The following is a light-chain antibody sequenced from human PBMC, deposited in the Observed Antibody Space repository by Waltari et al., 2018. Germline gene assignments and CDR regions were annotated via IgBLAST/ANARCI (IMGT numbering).Light chain of an antibody. V-gene: IGLV4-69*01. J-gene: IGLJ3*02. CDR1: SGHSSNV. Sequence: QLVLTQSPSASASLGASVKLTCTLSSGHSSNVIAWHQQQPEKGPRYLMKVNSDGRHRKGDRVPDRFSGSSSGGERYLTIASLQSEDEADYYCQTGGHGTWVFGGGTKLTVL. CDR2: VNSDGRH. CDR3: QTGGHGTWV.